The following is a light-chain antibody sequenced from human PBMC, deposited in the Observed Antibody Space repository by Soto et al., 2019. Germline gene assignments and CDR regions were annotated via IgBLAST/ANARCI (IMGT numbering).Light chain of an antibody. CDR1: QSVSSSY. J-gene: IGKJ1*01. V-gene: IGKV3-20*01. Sequence: DIVLTQSTGTLTLSPGERATLSCRASQSVSSSYLAWYQQKPGQAPRLRIYGASSRATGIPDRFSGSGSGTDFTLTISRLEPEDFALYYCQQYGSSPTFGQGTKVEIK. CDR3: QQYGSSPT. CDR2: GAS.